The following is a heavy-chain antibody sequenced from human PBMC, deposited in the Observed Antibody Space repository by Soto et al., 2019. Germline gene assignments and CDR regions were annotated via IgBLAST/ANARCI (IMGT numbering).Heavy chain of an antibody. V-gene: IGHV3-7*03. D-gene: IGHD2-15*01. CDR1: GFTFSSYW. CDR2: IKQDGSEK. J-gene: IGHJ6*02. Sequence: EVQLVESGGGLVQPGGSLRLSCAASGFTFSSYWMSWVRQAPGKGLEWVANIKQDGSEKYYVDSVKGRFTISRDNAKNSLYLQMNSLRAEDTAVYYCARVEGYCSGGSCYSLYYYYYGMDVWGQGTTVTVSS. CDR3: ARVEGYCSGGSCYSLYYYYYGMDV.